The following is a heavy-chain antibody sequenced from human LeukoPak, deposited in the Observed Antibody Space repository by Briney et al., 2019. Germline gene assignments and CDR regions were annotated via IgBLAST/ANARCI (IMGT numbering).Heavy chain of an antibody. CDR1: GFTFSSYA. V-gene: IGHV3-23*01. Sequence: PGGSLRLSCAASGFTFSSYAMSWVRQAPGKGLEWVSAISGSGGSTYYADSVKGRFTISRDNSKNTLYLQMNSLRAEDTAVYYCALSYYYDSSGYWTEYFQHWGQGTLVTVSS. J-gene: IGHJ1*01. D-gene: IGHD3-22*01. CDR2: ISGSGGST. CDR3: ALSYYYDSSGYWTEYFQH.